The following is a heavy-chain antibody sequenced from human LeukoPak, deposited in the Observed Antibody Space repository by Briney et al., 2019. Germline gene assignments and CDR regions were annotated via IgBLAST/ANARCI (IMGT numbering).Heavy chain of an antibody. J-gene: IGHJ4*02. Sequence: GGSLRLSCVASGFTFSTYLMTWVHQAPGKGLEWVANIYQDGREKYYVDSVKGRFTISRDNAKNSLYLQMNSLRAEDTAVYYCASERPSSSWYDYWGQGTLVTVSS. D-gene: IGHD6-13*01. CDR3: ASERPSSSWYDY. V-gene: IGHV3-7*01. CDR2: IYQDGREK. CDR1: GFTFSTYL.